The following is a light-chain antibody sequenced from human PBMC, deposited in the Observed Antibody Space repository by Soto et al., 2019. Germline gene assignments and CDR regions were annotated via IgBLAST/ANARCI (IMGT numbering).Light chain of an antibody. Sequence: EIXXTQSPATLSVSPGERATLSCTASHYIYSNVAWFQQRPGQAPRLLIYRASTRATGTPARFSGSGSGTEFTLTITSLQSEDFALYYCQQYHNLWTFGQGTEVEIK. CDR2: RAS. V-gene: IGKV3-15*01. CDR1: HYIYSN. CDR3: QQYHNLWT. J-gene: IGKJ1*01.